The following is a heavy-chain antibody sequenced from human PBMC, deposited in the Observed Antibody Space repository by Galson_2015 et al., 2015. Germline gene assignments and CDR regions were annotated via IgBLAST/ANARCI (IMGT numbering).Heavy chain of an antibody. D-gene: IGHD2-8*01. J-gene: IGHJ4*02. CDR2: IIPIFGTA. V-gene: IGHV1-69*13. Sequence: SVKVSCKASGGTFSSYAISWVRQAPGQGLEWMGGIIPIFGTANYAQKFQGRVTITADGSTSTAYMELSSLRSEDTAVYYCARVSVLMVYASYYDSSGAFDYWGQGTLVTVSS. CDR1: GGTFSSYA. CDR3: ARVSVLMVYASYYDSSGAFDY.